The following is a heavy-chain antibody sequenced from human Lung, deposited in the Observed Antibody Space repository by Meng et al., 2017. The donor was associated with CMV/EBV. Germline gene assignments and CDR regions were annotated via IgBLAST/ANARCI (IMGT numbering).Heavy chain of an antibody. D-gene: IGHD2-15*01. J-gene: IGHJ5*02. CDR3: ARGYCSGGSCPVFDP. CDR2: MNPNSGNT. Sequence: AEVKKPGASVKGSCKASGYTFTSYDINWERQATGQGLEWMGWMNPNSGNTGYAQKFQGRVTMTRNTSISTAYMELSSLRSEDTAVYYCARGYCSGGSCPVFDPWGQGTLVTVSS. CDR1: GYTFTSYD. V-gene: IGHV1-8*01.